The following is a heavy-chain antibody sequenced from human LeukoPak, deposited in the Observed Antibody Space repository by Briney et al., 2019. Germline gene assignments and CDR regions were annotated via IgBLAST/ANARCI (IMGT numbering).Heavy chain of an antibody. CDR1: GGSISSSSYY. CDR3: ARRKYCSSTSCYLDYYYYMDV. J-gene: IGHJ6*03. D-gene: IGHD2-2*01. Sequence: VKPSETLSLTCTVSGGSISSSSYYWGWIRQPPGKGLEWIGEINHSGSTNYNPSLKSRVTISVDTSKNQFSLKLSSVTAADTAVYYCARRKYCSSTSCYLDYYYYMDVWGKGTTVTVSS. CDR2: INHSGST. V-gene: IGHV4-39*07.